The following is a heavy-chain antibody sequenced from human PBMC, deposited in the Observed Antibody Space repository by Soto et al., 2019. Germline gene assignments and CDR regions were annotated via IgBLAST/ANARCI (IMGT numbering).Heavy chain of an antibody. CDR1: GFTFSSYT. J-gene: IGHJ6*03. CDR3: ATVPTARYYYYYFYIDV. CDR2: ISSSSSTI. D-gene: IGHD2-2*01. Sequence: PGGSLRLSCAASGFTFSSYTMNWVRQAPGKGLEWVSYISSSSSTIYYADSVKGRFTISRDNAKNSLNLQMNSLRAEDTAVYYCATVPTARYYYYYFYIDVWGKGTTVTVSS. V-gene: IGHV3-48*01.